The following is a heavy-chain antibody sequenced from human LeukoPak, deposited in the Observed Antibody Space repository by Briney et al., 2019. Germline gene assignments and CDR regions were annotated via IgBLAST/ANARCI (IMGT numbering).Heavy chain of an antibody. D-gene: IGHD3-10*01. Sequence: GRSLRLSCAASGFTFSSYGMHWVRQAPGKGLEWVAVISYDGSNKYYADSVKGRFTISRDNSKNTLYLQMNSLRAEDTAVYYCARDRAFDYWGQGTLVTVSS. J-gene: IGHJ4*02. CDR2: ISYDGSNK. V-gene: IGHV3-30*03. CDR1: GFTFSSYG. CDR3: ARDRAFDY.